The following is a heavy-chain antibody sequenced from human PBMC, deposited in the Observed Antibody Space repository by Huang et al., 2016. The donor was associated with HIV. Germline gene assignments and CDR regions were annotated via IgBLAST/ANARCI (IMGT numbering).Heavy chain of an antibody. CDR1: GFSFSGYG. D-gene: IGHD6-13*01. J-gene: IGHJ5*02. Sequence: EVQLLESGGGLAQPGGSLRLSCAASGFSFSGYGMRWVRQAPGSGLGWVAAVGRWGGNICYSNSGRGRFTVSRDNSKNTLYLQMTTLRVEDTAVYFCVREGNPGSSWFFGDNWFPLGPGNPGHRLP. CDR3: VREGNPGSSWFFGDNWFP. V-gene: IGHV3-23*01. CDR2: VGRWGGNI.